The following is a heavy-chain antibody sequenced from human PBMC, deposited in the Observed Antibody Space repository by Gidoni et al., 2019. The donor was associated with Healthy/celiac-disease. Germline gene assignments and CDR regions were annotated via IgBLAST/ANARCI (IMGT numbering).Heavy chain of an antibody. Sequence: QVQLQESGPGLVKPSQTLSLTCTVSGGSISSGGYYWSWIRQHPGKGLEWIGYLYYSGSTYYNPSLKSRVTISVDTSKNQFSLKLSSVTAADTAVYYCAREIVSGSQYFDYWGQGTLVTVSS. V-gene: IGHV4-31*03. CDR2: LYYSGST. D-gene: IGHD1-26*01. J-gene: IGHJ4*02. CDR3: AREIVSGSQYFDY. CDR1: GGSISSGGYY.